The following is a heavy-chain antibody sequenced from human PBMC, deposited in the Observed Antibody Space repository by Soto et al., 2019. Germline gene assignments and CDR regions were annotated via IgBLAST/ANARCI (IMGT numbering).Heavy chain of an antibody. CDR2: IIPIFGTA. V-gene: IGHV1-69*13. CDR1: GGTFSSYA. J-gene: IGHJ4*02. D-gene: IGHD5-18*01. CDR3: ASGDTAIVTSYFDD. Sequence: SVKVSCKASGGTFSSYAISWVRQAPGQGLEWMGGIIPIFGTANYAQKFQGRVTIIADESTSTAYMELSSLRSEDTAVYYCASGDTAIVTSYFDDRGQGTRVTVPS.